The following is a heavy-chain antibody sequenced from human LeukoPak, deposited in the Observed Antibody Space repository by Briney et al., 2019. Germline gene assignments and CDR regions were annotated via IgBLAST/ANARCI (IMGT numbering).Heavy chain of an antibody. CDR3: ARQYYDFWSGQSGGCWFDP. CDR2: ISAYNGNT. J-gene: IGHJ5*02. Sequence: ASVKVSCKASGYTFTSYGISWVRQAPGQGLEWMGWISAYNGNTNYAQKLQGRVTMTTDTSTSTAYMELRSLRSDDTAVYYCARQYYDFWSGQSGGCWFDPWGQGTLVTVSS. V-gene: IGHV1-18*01. D-gene: IGHD3-3*01. CDR1: GYTFTSYG.